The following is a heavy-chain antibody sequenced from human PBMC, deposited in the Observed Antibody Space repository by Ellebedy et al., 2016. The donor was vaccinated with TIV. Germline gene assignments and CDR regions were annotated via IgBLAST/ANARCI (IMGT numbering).Heavy chain of an antibody. CDR1: GGSISSYY. J-gene: IGHJ4*02. Sequence: MPSETLSLTCTVSGGSISSYYWRWIRQPPGKGLEWIGYFYNSVNTIYNPSLKSRVSMSVDTSKNQVALKLRSVTAEDTAVHYCARFFESGSTGDYWGQGTLVTVSS. V-gene: IGHV4-59*08. CDR2: FYNSVNT. CDR3: ARFFESGSTGDY. D-gene: IGHD3-10*01.